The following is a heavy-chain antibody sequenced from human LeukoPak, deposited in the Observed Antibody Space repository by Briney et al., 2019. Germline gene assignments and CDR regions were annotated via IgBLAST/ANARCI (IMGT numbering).Heavy chain of an antibody. D-gene: IGHD2-15*01. CDR1: GFTFSSYA. CDR3: TTAPRGYCSGGSCSYAFDI. V-gene: IGHV3-15*01. J-gene: IGHJ3*02. CDR2: IKSKTAAGTT. Sequence: GGSLRLSCAASGFTFSSYAMSWVRQAPGKGLEWVCRIKSKTAAGTTAYPAPVKGRFTISRDDSKNTLYLQMNSLKTEDTAVYYCTTAPRGYCSGGSCSYAFDIWGQGTMVTVSS.